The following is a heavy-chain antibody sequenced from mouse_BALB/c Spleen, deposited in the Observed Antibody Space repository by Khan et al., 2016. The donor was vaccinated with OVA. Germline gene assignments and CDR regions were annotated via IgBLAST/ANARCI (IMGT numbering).Heavy chain of an antibody. CDR2: ISYSGNT. J-gene: IGHJ2*01. CDR1: GYSITTDYA. CDR3: ARAYGGDFDY. Sequence: VQLQQSGPGLVKPSQSLSLTCTVTGYSITTDYAWNWIRQFPGKKLEWMGFISYSGNTKYNPSLKSRISITRDTSKNQFFLQLKSVTTEDTARYYCARAYGGDFDYWGQGTTLTVSS. V-gene: IGHV3-2*02. D-gene: IGHD1-1*02.